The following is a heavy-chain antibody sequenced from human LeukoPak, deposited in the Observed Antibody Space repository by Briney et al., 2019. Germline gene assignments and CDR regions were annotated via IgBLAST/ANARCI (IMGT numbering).Heavy chain of an antibody. CDR3: ARESVDSGSYYEDFSSYFDY. CDR1: GFTFSSYA. CDR2: ISYDGSNK. V-gene: IGHV3-30-3*01. D-gene: IGHD1-26*01. J-gene: IGHJ4*02. Sequence: PGRSPRLSCAASGFTFSSYAMHWVRQAPGKGLEWVTVISYDGSNKYYADSVKGRFTISRDNSKNTLYLQMNSLRAEDTAVYYCARESVDSGSYYEDFSSYFDYWGQGTLVTVSS.